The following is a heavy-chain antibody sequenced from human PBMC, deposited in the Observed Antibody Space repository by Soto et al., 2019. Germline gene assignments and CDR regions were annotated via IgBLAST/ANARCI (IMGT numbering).Heavy chain of an antibody. J-gene: IGHJ4*02. V-gene: IGHV6-1*01. CDR3: ARDTYDSAEAIDY. D-gene: IGHD5-12*01. Sequence: SQTLSLTCAISGDSVSSNSAAWHWIRQSPSRGLEWLGRTYYRSKWYNDYAVSVKSRITINPDTSKNQFSLQLNSVTPEDTAVYYCARDTYDSAEAIDYWGQGTLVTVSS. CDR2: TYYRSKWYN. CDR1: GDSVSSNSAA.